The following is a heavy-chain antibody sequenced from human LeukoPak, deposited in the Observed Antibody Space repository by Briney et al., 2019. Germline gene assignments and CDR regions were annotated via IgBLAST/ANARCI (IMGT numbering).Heavy chain of an antibody. CDR1: GYTFSNYV. Sequence: ASVKVSCKTSGYTFSNYVLTWVRQAPGQGLEWMGWINPNSGGTKYAQRFQGRVTMTRDTSISTAYMELNSLRSDDTAVYYCARGEPYYYYYYMDVWGKGTTVTVSS. J-gene: IGHJ6*03. V-gene: IGHV1-2*02. CDR2: INPNSGGT. D-gene: IGHD1-14*01. CDR3: ARGEPYYYYYYMDV.